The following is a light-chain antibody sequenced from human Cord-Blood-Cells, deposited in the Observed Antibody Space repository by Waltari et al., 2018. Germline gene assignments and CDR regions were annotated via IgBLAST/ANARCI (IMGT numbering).Light chain of an antibody. V-gene: IGLV2-23*01. CDR1: SSGTGRYNL. J-gene: IGLJ3*02. CDR3: CSYAGSSTLV. Sequence: QSALTQPASVSGSPGQALTISCTGTSSGTGRYNLLSWYQQHPGKAPKLMIYEGSKRPAGVSNRFSGSKSGNTASLTISGLQAEDEADYYCCSYAGSSTLVFGGGTKLTVL. CDR2: EGS.